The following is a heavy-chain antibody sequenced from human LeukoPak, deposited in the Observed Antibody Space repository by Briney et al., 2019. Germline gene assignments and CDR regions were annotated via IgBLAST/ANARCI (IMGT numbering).Heavy chain of an antibody. J-gene: IGHJ5*02. CDR1: GFSFRNAW. D-gene: IGHD1-26*01. Sequence: GGSLRLSCAASGFSFRNAWMRWVRQAPGKGLEWVGRIKSKTDGGTTDYAAPVKGRFIISRDDSKHTLYLQMNSLKTEDTAVYYCTTELRWELVDVDRWGPGTLVTVSS. V-gene: IGHV3-15*05. CDR2: IKSKTDGGTT. CDR3: TTELRWELVDVDR.